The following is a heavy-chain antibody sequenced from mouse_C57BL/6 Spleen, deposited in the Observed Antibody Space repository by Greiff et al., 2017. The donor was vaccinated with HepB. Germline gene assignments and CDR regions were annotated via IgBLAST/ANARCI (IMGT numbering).Heavy chain of an antibody. J-gene: IGHJ1*03. V-gene: IGHV7-3*01. CDR3: ARSSSSYGYFDV. CDR2: IRNKANGYTT. CDR1: GFAFTDYY. Sequence: EVKVVESGGGLVQPGGSLSLSCAASGFAFTDYYMSWVRQPPGKALEWLGFIRNKANGYTTEYSASVKGRFTISRANSQSILYLQMNALRAEDSSTYYCARSSSSYGYFDVWGTGTTVTVSS. D-gene: IGHD1-1*01.